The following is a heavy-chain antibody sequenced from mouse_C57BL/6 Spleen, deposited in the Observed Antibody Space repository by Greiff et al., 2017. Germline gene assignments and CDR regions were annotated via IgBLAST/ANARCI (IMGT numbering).Heavy chain of an antibody. D-gene: IGHD2-14*01. CDR3: VRHGYDDPPLYAMDY. V-gene: IGHV10-1*01. J-gene: IGHJ4*01. Sequence: EVQGVESGGGLVQPKGSLKLSCAASGFSFNTYAMNWVRQAPGKGLEWVARIRSKSNNYATYYADSVKDRFTISRDDSESMLYLQMNNLKSEDTAMYYCVRHGYDDPPLYAMDYWGQGTSVTVSS. CDR1: GFSFNTYA. CDR2: IRSKSNNYAT.